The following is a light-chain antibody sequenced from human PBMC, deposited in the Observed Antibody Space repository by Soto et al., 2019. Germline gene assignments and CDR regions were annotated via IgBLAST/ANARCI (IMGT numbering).Light chain of an antibody. CDR2: GTS. CDR1: ERIYSAY. CDR3: QQFDDLPLT. J-gene: IGKJ4*01. Sequence: EVVLTQSPGTLSLSRGERATLSCRASERIYSAYLGWYQQKPGQAPRLLIYGTSSRATGIPDRFSGSGSGTEFTLTINSLQPEDVATYYCQQFDDLPLTFGGGTKVDIK. V-gene: IGKV3-20*01.